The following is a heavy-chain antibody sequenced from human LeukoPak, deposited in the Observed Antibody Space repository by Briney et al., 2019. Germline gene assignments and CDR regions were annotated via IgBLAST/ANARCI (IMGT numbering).Heavy chain of an antibody. V-gene: IGHV1-24*01. CDR3: ATPLRFGELSLDY. D-gene: IGHD3-10*01. CDR2: FDPEDGET. J-gene: IGHJ4*02. CDR1: GYTLTELF. Sequence: ASVKVSCKVSGYTLTELFMHWVRQAPGKGLEWMGGFDPEDGETIYAQKFQGRVTMTEDTSTDTAYMELSSLRSEDTAVYYCATPLRFGELSLDYWGQGTLVTVSS.